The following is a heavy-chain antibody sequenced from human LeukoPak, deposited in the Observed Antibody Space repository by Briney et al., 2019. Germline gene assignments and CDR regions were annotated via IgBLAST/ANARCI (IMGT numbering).Heavy chain of an antibody. V-gene: IGHV5-51*01. J-gene: IGHJ4*02. Sequence: GESLKISCKGSGYSFTSYWIGWVRQMPGKGLEWMGITYPGDSDTRYSPSFQGQVTISADKSISTAYLQWSSLKASDTAMYYCARLWYSSGWYVGYFDYWGQGTLVTVSS. CDR2: TYPGDSDT. D-gene: IGHD6-19*01. CDR1: GYSFTSYW. CDR3: ARLWYSSGWYVGYFDY.